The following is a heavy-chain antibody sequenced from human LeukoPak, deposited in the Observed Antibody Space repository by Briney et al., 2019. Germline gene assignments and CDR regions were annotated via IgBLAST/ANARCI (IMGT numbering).Heavy chain of an antibody. CDR2: IIPIFGTA. J-gene: IGHJ3*02. Sequence: SVKVSCKASGGTFSSYAISWVRQAPGQGLEWRGGIIPIFGTANYAQKFQGRVTITTDESTSTAYMELSSLRSEETAVYYCARDRTSLGYCSGGSCRYDAFDIWGQGTMVTVSS. CDR1: GGTFSSYA. CDR3: ARDRTSLGYCSGGSCRYDAFDI. D-gene: IGHD2-15*01. V-gene: IGHV1-69*05.